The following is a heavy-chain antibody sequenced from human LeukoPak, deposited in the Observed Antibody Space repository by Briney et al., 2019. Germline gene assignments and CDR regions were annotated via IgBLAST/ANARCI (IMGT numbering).Heavy chain of an antibody. J-gene: IGHJ4*02. D-gene: IGHD2-2*02. CDR1: GFTFSSYA. CDR2: ISYDGSNK. Sequence: GRSLRLSCAASGFTFSSYAMHWVRQAPGKGLEWVAVISYDGSNKYYADSVKGRFTISRDNSKNTPYLQMNSLRAEDTAVYYCARGELPAAIGPLDYWGQGTLVTVSS. CDR3: ARGELPAAIGPLDY. V-gene: IGHV3-30*01.